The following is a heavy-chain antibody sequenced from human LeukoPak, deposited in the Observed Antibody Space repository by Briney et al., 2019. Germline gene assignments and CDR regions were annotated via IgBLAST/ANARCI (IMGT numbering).Heavy chain of an antibody. J-gene: IGHJ4*02. Sequence: ASVKVSCKASGYTFTSYGISWVRQAPGQGLEWMGWISAYNGNTNYAQKLQGRVTMTTDTSTSTAYMELRSLRSDDTAVYYCARVPLGYCTNGVCYTFDYWGRGTLVTVSS. CDR2: ISAYNGNT. V-gene: IGHV1-18*01. CDR1: GYTFTSYG. CDR3: ARVPLGYCTNGVCYTFDY. D-gene: IGHD2-8*01.